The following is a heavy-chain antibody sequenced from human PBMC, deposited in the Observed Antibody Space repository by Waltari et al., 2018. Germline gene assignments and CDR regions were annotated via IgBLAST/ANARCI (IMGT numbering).Heavy chain of an antibody. Sequence: QVQLVQSGAEVKKPGSSVKVSCKASGGTFSSYAISWVRQAPGQGLEWMGGSSPIVGTANYEQKCQGRVTITADESTSTAYMELSSLRSEDTAVYYCARDGNYYDSSGYYLRPFDPWGQGTLVTVSS. CDR2: SSPIVGTA. CDR1: GGTFSSYA. V-gene: IGHV1-69*01. D-gene: IGHD3-22*01. J-gene: IGHJ5*02. CDR3: ARDGNYYDSSGYYLRPFDP.